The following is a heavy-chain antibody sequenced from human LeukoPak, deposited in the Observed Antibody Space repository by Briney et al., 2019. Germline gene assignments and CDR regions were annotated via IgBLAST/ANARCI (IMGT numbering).Heavy chain of an antibody. CDR2: ICWDDDK. J-gene: IGHJ4*02. V-gene: IGHV2-5*02. Sequence: ESGPTLVHPTQTLTLTLTFYGISLTTTGVGVGWIRQPPGRALEWLALICWDDDKRYSPSLQSRLTITKDTSKNRVVLSMTNMDPVDTATYYCAHRHSAPGGSDNWGQGTLVTVSS. D-gene: IGHD2-8*02. CDR1: GISLTTTGVG. CDR3: AHRHSAPGGSDN.